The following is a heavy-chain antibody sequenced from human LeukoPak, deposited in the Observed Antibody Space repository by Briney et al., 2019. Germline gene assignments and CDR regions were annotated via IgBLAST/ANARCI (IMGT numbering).Heavy chain of an antibody. V-gene: IGHV3-74*01. CDR1: GFTFSSYW. J-gene: IGHJ4*02. Sequence: GGSLRLSCAASGFTFSSYWMHWVRQAPGKGLVWVSRINSDGSSTSYADSVKVRFTISRDNAKNTLYLQMNSLRAEDTAVYYCARAPPGELYFDYWGQGTLVTVSS. D-gene: IGHD1-26*01. CDR3: ARAPPGELYFDY. CDR2: INSDGSST.